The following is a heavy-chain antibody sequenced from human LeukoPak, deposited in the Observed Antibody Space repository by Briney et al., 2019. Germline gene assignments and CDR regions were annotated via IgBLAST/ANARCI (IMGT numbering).Heavy chain of an antibody. CDR3: ARAVGYSYGYSGSGLNIDY. Sequence: PSETLSLTCTVSGGSISSYYWSWIRQPPGKGLEWIGYIHYSGSPNYNPSLKSRPSLSVDTSKNQISLRLSSATAADTAVYYCARAVGYSYGYSGSGLNIDYWGQGTLVTVSS. J-gene: IGHJ4*02. D-gene: IGHD5-18*01. V-gene: IGHV4-59*01. CDR2: IHYSGSP. CDR1: GGSISSYY.